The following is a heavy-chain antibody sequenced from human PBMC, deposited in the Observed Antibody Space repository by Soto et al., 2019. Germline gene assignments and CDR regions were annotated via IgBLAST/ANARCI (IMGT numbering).Heavy chain of an antibody. CDR1: GFTFSDYS. CDR3: AREKINWNYFDF. D-gene: IGHD1-1*01. J-gene: IGHJ4*02. V-gene: IGHV3-11*01. Sequence: QVRLVGSGGGLVKPGGSLRLSCVASGFTFSDYSMTWIRQAPGKGLEWISHISRSGSVIYYADSVKGRFTISRDNDRKVLYLQMNSLRAEDTGVYYCAREKINWNYFDFWGQGDLVAVSS. CDR2: ISRSGSVI.